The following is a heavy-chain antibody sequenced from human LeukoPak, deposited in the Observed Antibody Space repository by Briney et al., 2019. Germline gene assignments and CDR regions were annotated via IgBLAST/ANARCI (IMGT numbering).Heavy chain of an antibody. J-gene: IGHJ3*02. CDR3: ARPYGGYVDDAFDI. CDR2: IIPNFGTE. CDR1: RCTFSSYA. D-gene: IGHD5-12*01. V-gene: IGHV1-69*01. Sequence: SVKVSCKASRCTFSSYAISWVRQAPGQGREWMEGIIPNFGTENHAQKFQGRVTITADESKSTAYMELSSQRPEHTAVYFCARPYGGYVDDAFDIWGQGTMVTVSS.